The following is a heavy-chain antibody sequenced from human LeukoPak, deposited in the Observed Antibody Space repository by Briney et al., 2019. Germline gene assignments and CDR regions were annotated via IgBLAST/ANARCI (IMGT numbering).Heavy chain of an antibody. CDR1: GYSLTNYY. Sequence: ASVKVSCKASGYSLTNYYMHWVRQAPGQGLEWMGRINPNSGGTNYAQKFQGRVTMTRDTSISTVYMEVSRLRSDDTAVYYCARDLTIFGVVTPGYWGQGTLVTVSS. V-gene: IGHV1-2*06. CDR2: INPNSGGT. CDR3: ARDLTIFGVVTPGY. D-gene: IGHD3-3*01. J-gene: IGHJ4*02.